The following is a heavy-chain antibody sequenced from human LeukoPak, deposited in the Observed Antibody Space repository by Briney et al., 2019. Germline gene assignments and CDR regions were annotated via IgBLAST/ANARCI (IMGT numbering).Heavy chain of an antibody. CDR1: GFTFSSYW. J-gene: IGHJ6*03. V-gene: IGHV3-21*04. CDR3: AKGSSWGIGNYMDV. CDR2: ISSSSSYI. D-gene: IGHD1-14*01. Sequence: GGSLRLSCAASGFTFSSYWMSWVRQAPGKGLEWVSSISSSSSYIYYADSVKGRFTISRDNSKNSLYLQMNSLRAEDTALYYCAKGSSWGIGNYMDVWGKGTTVTVSS.